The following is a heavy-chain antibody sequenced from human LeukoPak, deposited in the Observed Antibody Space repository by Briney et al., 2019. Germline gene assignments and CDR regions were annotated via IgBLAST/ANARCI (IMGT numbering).Heavy chain of an antibody. CDR3: AKRLRTGYNYGYPDY. D-gene: IGHD5-18*01. CDR1: GFTFSSYA. V-gene: IGHV3-23*01. J-gene: IGHJ4*02. Sequence: PGGSLRLSCAASGFTFSSYAMSWVRQAPGKGLEWVSGISGSGGSTHYADSVKGRFTISRDNSKNTLYLQMNSLRDEDTAIYCCAKRLRTGYNYGYPDYWGQGTLVTVSS. CDR2: ISGSGGST.